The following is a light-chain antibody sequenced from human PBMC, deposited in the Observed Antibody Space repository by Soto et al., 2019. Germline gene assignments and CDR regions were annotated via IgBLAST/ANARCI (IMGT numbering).Light chain of an antibody. J-gene: IGLJ3*02. CDR1: SSDVGTYNY. CDR3: SSYTTSNTHV. V-gene: IGLV2-14*01. CDR2: DVS. Sequence: QSALTQPASVSGSPGQSITISCTGTSSDVGTYNYVSWYQHRPGKAPKLMIYDVSYRPSGVSNRFSGSKSANTASLTISGLQAEDEADYYCSSYTTSNTHVFGGGTKLTVL.